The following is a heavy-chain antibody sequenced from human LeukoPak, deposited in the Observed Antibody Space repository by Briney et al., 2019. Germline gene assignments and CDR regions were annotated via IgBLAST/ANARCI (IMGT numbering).Heavy chain of an antibody. CDR1: GGSVSYKY. J-gene: IGHJ6*02. D-gene: IGHD5-18*01. V-gene: IGHV3-66*01. CDR2: TYSGGTT. CDR3: ARDGDTAMSIASGGMDV. Sequence: GGSLRLACAASGGSVSYKYMSWVRQAPGKGLEWVSVTYSGGTTLYADSVKGRFTISRDTSKNTLYLQMNSLRPEDTAVYYCARDGDTAMSIASGGMDVWGQGTTVTVSS.